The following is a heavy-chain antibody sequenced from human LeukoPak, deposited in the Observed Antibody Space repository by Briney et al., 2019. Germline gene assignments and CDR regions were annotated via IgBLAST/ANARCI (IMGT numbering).Heavy chain of an antibody. CDR2: INTNTGNP. Sequence: GASVKVSCTASGYSFSSYAINWVRQAPGQRPEWMGWINTNTGNPSYAQGFTGRFVFSLDTSVRTTYLQIDSLKTEDTAVYYCARGGIAAAGPNDYWGQGTLVTVSS. D-gene: IGHD6-13*01. J-gene: IGHJ4*02. CDR1: GYSFSSYA. CDR3: ARGGIAAAGPNDY. V-gene: IGHV7-4-1*01.